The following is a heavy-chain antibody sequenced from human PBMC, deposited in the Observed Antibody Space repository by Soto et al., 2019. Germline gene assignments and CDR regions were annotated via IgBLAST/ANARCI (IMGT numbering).Heavy chain of an antibody. V-gene: IGHV3-30*03. CDR2: ISIRGGDE. J-gene: IGHJ4*02. D-gene: IGHD6-6*01. CDR3: ARGTIVARQHLDY. CDR1: GFTFSSYA. Sequence: ESGGGVVQPGKSLRLSCAASGFTFSSYAMHCARQAPGKGLEWVTVISIRGGDEYYAESVRGRFTISRDDSKNTLYLQMDNLRVEDTAVYYCARGTIVARQHLDYWGQGTLVTVSS.